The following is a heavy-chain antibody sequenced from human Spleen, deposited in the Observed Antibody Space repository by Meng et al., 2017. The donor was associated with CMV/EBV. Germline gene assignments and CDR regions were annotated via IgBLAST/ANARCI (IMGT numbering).Heavy chain of an antibody. V-gene: IGHV4-30-4*08. J-gene: IGHJ5*02. D-gene: IGHD3-3*01. CDR3: ARVRVRFTLNWFDP. CDR2: IYYSGST. CDR1: DRSFSSGDYY. Sequence: SDRSFSSGDYYWSWIRQPPGKGVEWIGYIYYSGSTYYNPSRKSRVIISVDMSKNQFSLKLSSVTAADTAVYYCARVRVRFTLNWFDPWGQGTLVTVSS.